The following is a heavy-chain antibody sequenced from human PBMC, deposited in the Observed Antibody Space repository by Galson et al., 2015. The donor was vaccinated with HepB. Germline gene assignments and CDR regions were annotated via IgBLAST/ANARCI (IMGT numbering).Heavy chain of an antibody. J-gene: IGHJ4*02. CDR2: ISYDAKNV. CDR3: ANERGSSRSPGY. CDR1: GFTLSNSA. D-gene: IGHD3-10*01. Sequence: SLRLSCAASGFTLSNSAMHWVRQAPGKGLEWVAKISYDAKNVYYAESLRGRSAISRDYSKNALYLKMNSLKTEDTAVYYCANERGSSRSPGYWGQGTLVSVSS. V-gene: IGHV3-30*18.